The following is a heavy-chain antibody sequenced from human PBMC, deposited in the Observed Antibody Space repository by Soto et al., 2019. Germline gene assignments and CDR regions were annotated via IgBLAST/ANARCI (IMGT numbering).Heavy chain of an antibody. CDR1: GGSISGYY. V-gene: IGHV4-59*01. D-gene: IGHD2-15*01. J-gene: IGHJ6*02. CDR2: ISSSGIP. CDR3: ARLFMAGAPGSYSTGLDV. Sequence: PSETLSLTCTVSGGSISGYYWSWIRQPPGKGLEWIGYISSSGIPTYTPSLKSRLTISVDASKNEFSLKLNSMAAADTATYYCARLFMAGAPGSYSTGLDVWGQGTTVTVSS.